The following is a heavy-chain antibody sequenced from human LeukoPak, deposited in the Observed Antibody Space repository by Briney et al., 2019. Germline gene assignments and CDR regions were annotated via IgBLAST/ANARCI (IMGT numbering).Heavy chain of an antibody. J-gene: IGHJ6*03. CDR3: ARSVTDYDILTGPKYYMDV. V-gene: IGHV1-69*13. Sequence: SVKVSCKASGGTFSSYAISWVRHAPGQGLEWMGGIIPIFGTANYAQKFQGRVTITADESTSTAYMELSSLRSEDTAVYYCARSVTDYDILTGPKYYMDVWGKGTTVTISS. CDR1: GGTFSSYA. CDR2: IIPIFGTA. D-gene: IGHD3-9*01.